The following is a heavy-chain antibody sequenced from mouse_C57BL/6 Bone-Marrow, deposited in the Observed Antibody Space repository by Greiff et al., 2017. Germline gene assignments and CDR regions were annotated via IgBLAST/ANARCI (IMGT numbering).Heavy chain of an antibody. V-gene: IGHV5-4*01. Sequence: EVMLVESGGGLVKPGGSLKLSCAASGFTFSSYAMSWVRQTPEKRLEWVATISDGGSYTYYPDNVKGRFTISRDNAKNNLYLQMIHLKSEDTAMYYCARDSSGPFAYWGQGTLVTVSA. J-gene: IGHJ3*01. CDR2: ISDGGSYT. CDR3: ARDSSGPFAY. CDR1: GFTFSSYA. D-gene: IGHD3-2*02.